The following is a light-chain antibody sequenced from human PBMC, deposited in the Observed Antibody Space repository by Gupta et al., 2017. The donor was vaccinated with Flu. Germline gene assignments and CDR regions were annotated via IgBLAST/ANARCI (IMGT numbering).Light chain of an antibody. CDR3: SSVTSTSTLL. V-gene: IGLV2-14*01. J-gene: IGLJ3*02. CDR2: EVS. CDR1: SSDVGGDKY. Sequence: SITVSFTGTSSDVGGDKYVSWYQQHPGKVHKLIIYEVSSRPSGVSNRFSGSKSGNTASLTISGLQAEDEADYYCSSVTSTSTLLFGGGTKQTVL.